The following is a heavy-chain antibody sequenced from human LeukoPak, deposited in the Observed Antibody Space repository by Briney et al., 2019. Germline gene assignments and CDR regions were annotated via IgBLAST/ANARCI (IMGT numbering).Heavy chain of an antibody. Sequence: LTGGCLRLSWARSGFTFGIDAARWVRQAPGKGLQWVSSISINGGSTYNADSVEGRFTISRDNSENTLYLQMNSLRAEDTAVYYCARGKSYRSTSCYIMDYFIDLWGQGTLVTVSS. V-gene: IGHV3-23*01. CDR1: GFTFGIDA. CDR2: ISINGGST. D-gene: IGHD2-2*02. J-gene: IGHJ5*02. CDR3: ARGKSYRSTSCYIMDYFIDL.